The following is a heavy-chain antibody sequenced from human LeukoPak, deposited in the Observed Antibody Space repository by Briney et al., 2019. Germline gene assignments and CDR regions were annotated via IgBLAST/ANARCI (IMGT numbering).Heavy chain of an antibody. V-gene: IGHV4-34*01. Sequence: PSETLSLTCGVYGVSLSGYYWSWLRQPPGKGLEGLGDISYSGDTNYNPSLKSRVTISVDTSKNQFSLKLSSVPAADTAVYYCARVREQQASPPYTCFDSWAREPWSPSPQ. CDR2: ISYSGDT. CDR3: ARVREQQASPPYTCFDS. D-gene: IGHD6-13*01. CDR1: GVSLSGYY. J-gene: IGHJ5*01.